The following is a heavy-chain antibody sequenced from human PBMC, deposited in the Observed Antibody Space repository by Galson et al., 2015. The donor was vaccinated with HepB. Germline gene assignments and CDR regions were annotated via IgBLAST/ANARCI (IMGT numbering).Heavy chain of an antibody. D-gene: IGHD4-17*01. CDR1: GYRFTSYW. J-gene: IGHJ4*02. CDR3: ARSQHSTTVTTSDY. Sequence: QSGAEVKRPGESLKISCKTSGYRFTSYWIGWVRQMPGKGLEWMGIIYPGDSDIRYSPSFQGQVTISADKSTSTASLQWSSLKASDSAMYYCARSQHSTTVTTSDYWGQGTLVTVSS. V-gene: IGHV5-51*03. CDR2: IYPGDSDI.